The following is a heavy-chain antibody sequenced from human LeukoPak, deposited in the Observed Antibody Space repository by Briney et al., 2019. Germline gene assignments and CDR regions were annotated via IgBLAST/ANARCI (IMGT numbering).Heavy chain of an antibody. Sequence: GSLRLSWAASGFTFSSYGMHWVRQAPGKGLEWVAVISYDGSNKYYADSVKGRFTISRDNSKNTLYLQMNSLRAEDTAVYYCAKDLLPARYCSSTSCPVYFDYWGQGTLVTVSS. J-gene: IGHJ4*02. V-gene: IGHV3-30*18. CDR1: GFTFSSYG. D-gene: IGHD2-2*01. CDR3: AKDLLPARYCSSTSCPVYFDY. CDR2: ISYDGSNK.